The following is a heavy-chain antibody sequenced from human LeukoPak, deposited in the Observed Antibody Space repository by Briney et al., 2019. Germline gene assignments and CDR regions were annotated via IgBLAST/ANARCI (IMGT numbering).Heavy chain of an antibody. V-gene: IGHV3-66*01. J-gene: IGHJ4*02. Sequence: PGGSLRLSCAASGFTVSSNYMSWVRQAPGKGLEWVSVIYSGGSTYYADSVKGRFTISRDNSKNTLYLQMNSLRAEDTAVYYCARDPRSPSYDLLTGYSHWGQGTLVTVPS. CDR2: IYSGGST. CDR3: ARDPRSPSYDLLTGYSH. CDR1: GFTVSSNY. D-gene: IGHD3-9*01.